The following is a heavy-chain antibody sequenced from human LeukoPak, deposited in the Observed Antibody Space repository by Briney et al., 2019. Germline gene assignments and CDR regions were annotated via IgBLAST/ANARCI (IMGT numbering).Heavy chain of an antibody. CDR2: ISYDGSNK. D-gene: IGHD6-13*01. V-gene: IGHV3-30-3*01. Sequence: PGGSLRLSCAASGFTFSSYALHWVRQAPGKGLEWVAVISYDGSNKYYADSVKGRFTISRDNSKNTLPLQMNSLRAEDTALYYCARVRTAWYEGTFDYWGQGTLVTVSS. CDR1: GFTFSSYA. CDR3: ARVRTAWYEGTFDY. J-gene: IGHJ4*02.